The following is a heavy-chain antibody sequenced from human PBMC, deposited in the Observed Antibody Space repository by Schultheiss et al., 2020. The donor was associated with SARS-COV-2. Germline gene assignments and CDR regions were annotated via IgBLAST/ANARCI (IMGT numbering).Heavy chain of an antibody. CDR2: MNPNSGNT. CDR3: ARGLITMIVVEQSYFDY. J-gene: IGHJ4*02. D-gene: IGHD3-22*01. V-gene: IGHV1-8*01. Sequence: ASVKVSCKASGYTFTSYDINWVRQATGQGLEWMGWMNPNSGNTGYAQKFQGRVTMTRNTSISTAYMELSSPRSEDTAVYYCARGLITMIVVEQSYFDYWGQGTLVTVSS. CDR1: GYTFTSYD.